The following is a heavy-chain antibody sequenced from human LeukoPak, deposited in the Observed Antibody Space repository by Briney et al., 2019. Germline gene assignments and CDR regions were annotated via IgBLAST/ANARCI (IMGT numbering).Heavy chain of an antibody. Sequence: PGGSLRLSCAASGFTFSTYGMNWVRQAPGKGLEWVSYISSNSGTIYYAGSVKGRFTISRDNAKNSLYLQMNSLRAEDTAVYYCARWGGWSDNWFDPWGQGTLVTVSS. CDR1: GFTFSTYG. CDR2: ISSNSGTI. D-gene: IGHD6-19*01. CDR3: ARWGGWSDNWFDP. J-gene: IGHJ5*02. V-gene: IGHV3-48*01.